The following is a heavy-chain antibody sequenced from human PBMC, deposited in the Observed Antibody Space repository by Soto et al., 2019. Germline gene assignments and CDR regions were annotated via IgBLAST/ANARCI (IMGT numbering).Heavy chain of an antibody. CDR2: IIPIFGTA. V-gene: IGHV1-69*13. CDR3: ERDQGYLLTGPPAHCSCCGMDV. D-gene: IGHD3-9*01. CDR1: GGTFSSHA. J-gene: IGHJ6*02. Sequence: SVKVSRKPCGGTFSSHAISLVRQAPGQGLEWMGGIIPIFGTANHAQKFQGRVTIPENESTSTDQMDLNTVRCDGTAVDYVERDQGYLLTGPPAHCSCCGMDVWGQGTTVTVSS.